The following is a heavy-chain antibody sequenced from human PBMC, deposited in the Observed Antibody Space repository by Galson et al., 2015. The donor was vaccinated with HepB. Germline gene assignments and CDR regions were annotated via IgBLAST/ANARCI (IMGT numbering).Heavy chain of an antibody. CDR2: INGYNGNT. Sequence: SVKVSCKASGYTFTSYGMNWVRQAPGQGLEWMGWINGYNGNTDYAQKFQGRVTMTTDTSTSTVYMELRSLTSDDTAVYYCARRHVRGKTAPWGQGTLITVSS. V-gene: IGHV1-18*04. J-gene: IGHJ5*02. D-gene: IGHD3-10*02. CDR3: ARRHVRGKTAP. CDR1: GYTFTSYG.